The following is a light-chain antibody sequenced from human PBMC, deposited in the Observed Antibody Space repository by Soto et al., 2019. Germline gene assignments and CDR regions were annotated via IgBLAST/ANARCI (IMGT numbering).Light chain of an antibody. CDR2: GNS. CDR1: SSNIGAGYD. J-gene: IGLJ1*01. CDR3: QSYDSSLSAHYV. V-gene: IGLV1-40*01. Sequence: QSVLTQPPSVSGAPGQRVTISCTGSSSNIGAGYDVHWYQQLPGTAPKLLIYGNSNRPSGVTDRVSGSKSGTSASLAITGLQAEDGADYYCQSYDSSLSAHYVFGTGTKLTVL.